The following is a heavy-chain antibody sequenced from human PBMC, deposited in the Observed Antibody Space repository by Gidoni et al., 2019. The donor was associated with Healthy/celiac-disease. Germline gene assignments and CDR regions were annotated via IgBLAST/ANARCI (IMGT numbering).Heavy chain of an antibody. CDR3: ARADVLRFLEPPQYWFDP. Sequence: QVQLQESGPGLVKPSQTLSLTCTVSGGSIRRGGSYWSWIRQHPGKGLEWIGYIYYSGSTYYNLYLKSRVTISVDTSKNQCSLKLSSGTAADTAVYYCARADVLRFLEPPQYWFDPWGQGTLVTVSS. V-gene: IGHV4-31*03. J-gene: IGHJ5*02. CDR2: IYYSGST. CDR1: GGSIRRGGSY. D-gene: IGHD3-3*01.